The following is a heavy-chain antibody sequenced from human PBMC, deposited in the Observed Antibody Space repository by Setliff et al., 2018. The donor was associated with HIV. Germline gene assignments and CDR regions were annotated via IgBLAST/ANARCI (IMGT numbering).Heavy chain of an antibody. J-gene: IGHJ3*02. CDR1: GGSISSYY. V-gene: IGHV4-59*08. D-gene: IGHD3-22*01. CDR2: IYYSGSTT. Sequence: SETLSLTCTVSGGSISSYYWTWIRQPPGKGLEWIGSIYYSGSTTNYNPSLKSRVTISVDTSKNQFSLKLSSVTAADTAVYYCASRKIADAFDIWGQGTMVTVSS. CDR3: ASRKIADAFDI.